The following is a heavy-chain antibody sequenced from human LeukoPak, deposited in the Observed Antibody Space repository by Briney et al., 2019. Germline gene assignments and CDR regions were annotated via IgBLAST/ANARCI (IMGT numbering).Heavy chain of an antibody. J-gene: IGHJ4*02. CDR2: IRSKAYGETA. Sequence: GGSLRLSCTASGFTFGDYAMSWIRQAPGKGLEWVGFIRSKAYGETADYAASVKGRFTISRDDSKAIAYLQMNSLKAEDTAVYHCTRDRGAYNLYDYWGQGTLVTVSS. V-gene: IGHV3-49*03. CDR1: GFTFGDYA. CDR3: TRDRGAYNLYDY. D-gene: IGHD1-1*01.